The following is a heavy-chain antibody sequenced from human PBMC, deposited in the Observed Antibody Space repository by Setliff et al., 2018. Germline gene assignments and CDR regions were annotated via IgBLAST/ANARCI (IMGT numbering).Heavy chain of an antibody. CDR1: GFTFNCCW. D-gene: IGHD1-26*01. Sequence: GESLKISCAASGFTFNCCWMRWVRQAPGKGLEWVANINEDGGVTSYVDSVKGRFTISRDNAKNSLYLQMNSLRVDDTAVYYCTSEYHSGGWGQGTLVTVSS. CDR2: INEDGGVT. V-gene: IGHV3-7*01. CDR3: TSEYHSGG. J-gene: IGHJ4*02.